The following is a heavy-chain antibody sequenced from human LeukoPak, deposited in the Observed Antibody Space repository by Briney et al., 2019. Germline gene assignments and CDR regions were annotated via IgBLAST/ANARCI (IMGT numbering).Heavy chain of an antibody. CDR2: IKQDGSEK. Sequence: PGWSLRLSCAASGFTFSSYWMSWVRQAPGKGLEWVANIKQDGSEKYYVDSVKGRFTISRDNAKNSLYLQMNSLRAEDTAVYYCARGGGSGYYLHYYYGMDVWGQGTTVTVSS. CDR1: GFTFSSYW. J-gene: IGHJ6*02. V-gene: IGHV3-7*03. D-gene: IGHD3-22*01. CDR3: ARGGGSGYYLHYYYGMDV.